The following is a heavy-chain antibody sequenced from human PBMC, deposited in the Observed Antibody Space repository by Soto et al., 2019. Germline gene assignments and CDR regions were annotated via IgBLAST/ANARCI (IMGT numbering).Heavy chain of an antibody. J-gene: IGHJ6*02. V-gene: IGHV4-30-4*01. CDR2: IYYSGSS. Sequence: SETLSLTCTVSGDSITSGDYYWSWIRQPPGKGLEWIAYIYYSGSSYYNPSLKSRVTISVDTSKKQFSLKLTSVAAADTAVYYCARGGYYYYGMDVWGQGTTVT. CDR1: GDSITSGDYY. CDR3: ARGGYYYYGMDV.